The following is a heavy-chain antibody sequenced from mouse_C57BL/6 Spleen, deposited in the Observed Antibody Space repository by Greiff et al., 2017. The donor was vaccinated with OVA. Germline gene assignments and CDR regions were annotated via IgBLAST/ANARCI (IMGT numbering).Heavy chain of an antibody. D-gene: IGHD3-2*02. V-gene: IGHV1-52*01. CDR1: GYTFTSYW. CDR3: ARGGSSGYGFAY. Sequence: QVQLQQPGAELVRPGSSVKLSCNASGYTFTSYWMHWVKQRPIQGLEWIGNIDPSDSETHYNQKFKDKATLTVDKSSSTAYMQLSSLTSEDAAVYDGARGGSSGYGFAYWGQGTLVTVSA. J-gene: IGHJ3*01. CDR2: IDPSDSET.